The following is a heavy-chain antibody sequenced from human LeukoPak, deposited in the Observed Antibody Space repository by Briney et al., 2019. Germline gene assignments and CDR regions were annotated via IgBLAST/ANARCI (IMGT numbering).Heavy chain of an antibody. CDR2: IYYSGST. CDR3: ARAVGY. V-gene: IGHV4-39*01. CDR1: GGSISSSSYF. Sequence: SETLSLPCTVSGGSISSSSYFCGWVRQPPGKGLVWIGSIYYSGSTYYSPSLKSRVTISVDTSKNQFSLKLSSVTAADTAVYYWARAVGYWGQGTLVTVSS. J-gene: IGHJ4*02. D-gene: IGHD4-23*01.